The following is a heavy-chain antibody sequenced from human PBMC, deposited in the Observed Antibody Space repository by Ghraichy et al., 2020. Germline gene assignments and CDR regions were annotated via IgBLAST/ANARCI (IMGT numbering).Heavy chain of an antibody. D-gene: IGHD4-23*01. CDR3: ARGSSVVRFYYYDGMDV. V-gene: IGHV3-21*05. J-gene: IGHJ6*02. Sequence: GSLRLSCEGSGLSDYSMNWVRQSPGKGLEWVSYITRSSSFKSYADSVKGRFTISRDNAHNSLYLQMNSLRDEDTAVYYCARGSSVVRFYYYDGMDVWGQGTTVTVSS. CDR2: ITRSSSFK. CDR1: GLSDYS.